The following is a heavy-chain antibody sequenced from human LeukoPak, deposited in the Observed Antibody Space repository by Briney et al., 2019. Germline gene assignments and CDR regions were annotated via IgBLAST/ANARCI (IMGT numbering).Heavy chain of an antibody. CDR3: ARGTGWPQFDY. Sequence: SQTLSLTCAISGDSVSRDSIAWNWVRQSPSRGLEWLGRTYYKSAWYNDYAVSVKGRITINPDTSKDQFSLQLNSVTPEDTAVYYCARGTGWPQFDYWGQGTLVTVSS. CDR1: GDSVSRDSIA. CDR2: TYYKSAWYN. V-gene: IGHV6-1*01. D-gene: IGHD6-19*01. J-gene: IGHJ4*02.